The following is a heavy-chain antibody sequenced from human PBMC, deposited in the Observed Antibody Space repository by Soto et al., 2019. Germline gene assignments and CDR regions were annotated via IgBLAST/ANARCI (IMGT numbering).Heavy chain of an antibody. D-gene: IGHD2-2*01. CDR3: AKDGCTSCFYLGS. Sequence: PGGSLRLSCAASGFNFNDYAMHWVRQAPGKGLEWVSGVSWNGGPIGYAYSVKGRFTISRDNAKKSLHLQMNNLKPDDTALYYCAKDGCTSCFYLGSWGQGSLVTVSS. V-gene: IGHV3-9*01. CDR2: VSWNGGPI. CDR1: GFNFNDYA. J-gene: IGHJ4*02.